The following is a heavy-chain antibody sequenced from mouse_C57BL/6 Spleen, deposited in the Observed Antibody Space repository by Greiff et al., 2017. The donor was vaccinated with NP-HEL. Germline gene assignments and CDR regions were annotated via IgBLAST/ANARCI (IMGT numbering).Heavy chain of an antibody. CDR1: GFSLTSYG. CDR2: IWSDGST. D-gene: IGHD1-1*01. CDR3: ARHAHYGSSPYWYFDV. V-gene: IGHV2-6-1*01. J-gene: IGHJ1*03. Sequence: VQRVESGPGLVAPSQSLSITCTVSGFSLTSYGVHWVRQPPGKGLEWLVVIWSDGSTTYNSALKSRLSISKDNSKSQVFLKMNSLQTDDTAMYYCARHAHYGSSPYWYFDVWGTGTTVTVSS.